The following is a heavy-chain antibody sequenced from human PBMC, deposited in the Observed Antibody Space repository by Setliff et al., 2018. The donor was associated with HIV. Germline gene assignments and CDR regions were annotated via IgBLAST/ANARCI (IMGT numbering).Heavy chain of an antibody. V-gene: IGHV4-39*07. CDR2: MSHSGST. D-gene: IGHD3-10*01. CDR1: GGSISSGTYY. Sequence: SETLSLTCSVSGGSISSGTYYWGWIRQPPGKGLEWIGSMSHSGSTLYNPSLKSRVTISVDTSNNHFSLKLRSVTAADTAVYYCARVIRGYGMDVWGQGTTVTVSS. CDR3: ARVIRGYGMDV. J-gene: IGHJ6*02.